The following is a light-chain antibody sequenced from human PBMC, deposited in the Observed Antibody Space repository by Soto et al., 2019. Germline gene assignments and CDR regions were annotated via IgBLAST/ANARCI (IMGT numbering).Light chain of an antibody. J-gene: IGLJ2*01. CDR2: LDT. V-gene: IGLV3-1*01. CDR3: QTWDSGTAV. Sequence: SYEQTQPPSVSVSPGQTASITCSGERLRDKYACWYQRKPGQSPVLVIFLDTERPSGIPERFSGSTSENTATLTISGTQAADEADYYCQTWDSGTAVFGGGTQLTVL. CDR1: RLRDKY.